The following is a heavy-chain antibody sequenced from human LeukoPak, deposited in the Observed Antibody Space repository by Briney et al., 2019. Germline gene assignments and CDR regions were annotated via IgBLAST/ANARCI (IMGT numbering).Heavy chain of an antibody. Sequence: SETLSLTCTVSGGSISSSSYYWGWIRQPPGKGLEWIGSIYYSGSTYYNPSLKSRVTISVDTSKNQFSLKLISVTAADTAVYYCARLDVSPMVYATSYWYFDLWGRGTLVTVSS. CDR1: GGSISSSSYY. D-gene: IGHD2-8*01. J-gene: IGHJ2*01. CDR3: ARLDVSPMVYATSYWYFDL. V-gene: IGHV4-39*01. CDR2: IYYSGST.